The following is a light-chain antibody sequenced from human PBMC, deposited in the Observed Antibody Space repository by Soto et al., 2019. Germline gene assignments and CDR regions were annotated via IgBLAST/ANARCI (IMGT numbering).Light chain of an antibody. CDR1: QSVSSN. V-gene: IGKV3-15*01. J-gene: IGKJ5*01. CDR3: QQYNNWPPVT. Sequence: ETVMTQSPAALSVSPGVRATLSCRASQSVSSNVAWYQQTPGQAPRLLIYGASTRAAGIPDRFSGSGSGTEFTLTISSLQSEDFAVYYCQQYNNWPPVTFGQGTRLDIK. CDR2: GAS.